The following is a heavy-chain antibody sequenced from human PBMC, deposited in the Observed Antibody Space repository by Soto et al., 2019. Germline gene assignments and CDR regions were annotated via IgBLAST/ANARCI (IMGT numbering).Heavy chain of an antibody. Sequence: PSETLSLTCTVSGGSISGYYWSWIRQPPGKGLEWIGYIYYSGSTNYNPSLKSRVTISVDTSKNQFSLKLSSVTAADTAVYYCARGYGDYFDYWGQETLVTVSS. D-gene: IGHD4-17*01. CDR1: GGSISGYY. CDR2: IYYSGST. CDR3: ARGYGDYFDY. V-gene: IGHV4-59*01. J-gene: IGHJ4*02.